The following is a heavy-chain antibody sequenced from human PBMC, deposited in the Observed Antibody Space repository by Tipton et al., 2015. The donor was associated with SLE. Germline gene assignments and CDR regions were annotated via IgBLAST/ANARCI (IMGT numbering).Heavy chain of an antibody. CDR1: GYSISSGYY. J-gene: IGHJ4*02. V-gene: IGHV4-31*11. Sequence: TLSLTCAVSGYSISSGYYWSWIRQHPGKGLEWIGYIYYSGSTYYNPSLKSRVTISIDTSKNQFSLKLSSVTAADTAVYYCARALQNYFDYWGQGTLVTVSS. CDR2: IYYSGST. CDR3: ARALQNYFDY.